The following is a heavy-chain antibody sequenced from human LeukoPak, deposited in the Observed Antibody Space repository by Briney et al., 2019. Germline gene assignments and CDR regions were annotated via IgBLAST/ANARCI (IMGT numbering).Heavy chain of an antibody. J-gene: IGHJ4*02. CDR2: ISGSDGSR. D-gene: IGHD2/OR15-2a*01. Sequence: GGSLRLSCAASGFPFSRYAMSWVRQTPERGLEWVSVISGSDGSRYYADSVKGRFTIFRDDSRNTVYLQMNNLRAEDTAVYYCAKQVSCDTTTCYSGMPPDYWGQGTLVTVSS. V-gene: IGHV3-23*01. CDR3: AKQVSCDTTTCYSGMPPDY. CDR1: GFPFSRYA.